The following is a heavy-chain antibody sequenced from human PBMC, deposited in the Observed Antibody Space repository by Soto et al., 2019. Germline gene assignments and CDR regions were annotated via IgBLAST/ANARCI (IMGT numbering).Heavy chain of an antibody. J-gene: IGHJ4*02. CDR1: GYTFTSYG. Sequence: QVQLVQSGAEVKKPGASVKVSCKASGYTFTSYGISWVRQAPGQGLEWMGWISACNGNTNYAQKLQGRVTMTTDTSTSTAYMELLSLRSVDTAVYYCARVNYYDSSGYLPLDYWGQGTLVTVSS. CDR3: ARVNYYDSSGYLPLDY. D-gene: IGHD3-22*01. CDR2: ISACNGNT. V-gene: IGHV1-18*01.